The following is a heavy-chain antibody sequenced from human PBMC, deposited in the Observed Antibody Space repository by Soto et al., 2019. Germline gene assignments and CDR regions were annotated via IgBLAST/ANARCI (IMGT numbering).Heavy chain of an antibody. V-gene: IGHV3-15*01. CDR1: GFIFTNAW. Sequence: GGSLRLSCAASGFIFTNAWMNWDCQDPGKGLEWVGRIRSNNDGGTTDYAAPVKGRFTISRDDSTKTRYLQMSSLETEDTAVYYCTTDPSYMTTYTAGMDVWGPGTTVAVSS. CDR3: TTDPSYMTTYTAGMDV. CDR2: IRSNNDGGTT. D-gene: IGHD4-17*01. J-gene: IGHJ6*02.